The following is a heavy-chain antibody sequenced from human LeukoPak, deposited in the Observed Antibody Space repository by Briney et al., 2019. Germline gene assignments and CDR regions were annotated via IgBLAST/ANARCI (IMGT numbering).Heavy chain of an antibody. V-gene: IGHV3-53*01. CDR1: GFTVSNNY. Sequence: GGSLRLSCAASGFTVSNNYMSWVRQAPGRGLEWVSVIYRGGTTYYAYSVKGRFTISRDNSKNTLYLQMTSLRAEDTAVYFCASGAGAATAGYYYYYMDVWGKGTTVTVSS. J-gene: IGHJ6*03. CDR2: IYRGGTT. D-gene: IGHD2-15*01. CDR3: ASGAGAATAGYYYYYMDV.